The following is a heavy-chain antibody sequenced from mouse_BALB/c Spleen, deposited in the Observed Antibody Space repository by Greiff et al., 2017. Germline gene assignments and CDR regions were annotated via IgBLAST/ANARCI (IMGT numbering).Heavy chain of an antibody. CDR3: TRLDYDGPYDAMDY. J-gene: IGHJ4*01. CDR2: IDPETGGT. D-gene: IGHD2-4*01. V-gene: IGHV1-15*01. Sequence: VQLQQSGAELVRPGASVTMSCKASGYTFTGYEMHWVKQTPVHGLEWIGAIDPETGGTAYNQKFKGKATLTADKSSSTAYMELRSLTSEDSAVYYGTRLDYDGPYDAMDYWGQGTPVTVSA. CDR1: GYTFTGYE.